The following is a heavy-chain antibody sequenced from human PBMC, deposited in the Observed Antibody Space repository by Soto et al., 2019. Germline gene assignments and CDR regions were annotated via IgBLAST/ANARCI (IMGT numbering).Heavy chain of an antibody. CDR1: GFTFSNAW. CDR2: ISSSSSYI. D-gene: IGHD3-3*01. V-gene: IGHV3-21*01. J-gene: IGHJ6*02. CDR3: ARSWNYYYYYGMDV. Sequence: GGSLRLSCAASGFTFSNAWINWVRQAPGKGLEWVSSISSSSSYIYYADSVKGRFTISRDNAKNSLYLQMNSLRAEDTAVYYCARSWNYYYYYGMDVWGQGTTVTVSS.